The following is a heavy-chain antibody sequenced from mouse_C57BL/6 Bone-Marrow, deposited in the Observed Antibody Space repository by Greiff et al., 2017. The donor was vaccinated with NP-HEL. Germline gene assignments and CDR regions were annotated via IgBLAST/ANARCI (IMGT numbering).Heavy chain of an antibody. CDR2: ISSGGDYI. J-gene: IGHJ1*03. CDR3: TRDGTTVVRYWYFDV. D-gene: IGHD1-1*01. V-gene: IGHV5-9-1*02. Sequence: EVKLVESGEGLVKPGGSLKLSCAASGFTFSSYAMSWVRQTPEKRLEWVAYISSGGDYIYYADTVKGRFTISRDNARNTLYLQMSSLKSEDTAMYYCTRDGTTVVRYWYFDVWGTGTTVTVSS. CDR1: GFTFSSYA.